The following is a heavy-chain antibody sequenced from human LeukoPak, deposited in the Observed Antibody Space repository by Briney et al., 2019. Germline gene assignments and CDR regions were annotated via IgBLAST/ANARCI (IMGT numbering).Heavy chain of an antibody. CDR2: MNPNSGNT. V-gene: IGHV1-8*01. CDR1: GYTFTSFD. D-gene: IGHD6-19*01. CDR3: ALLFRGRIAVAGNH. Sequence: ASVKVSCEASGYTFTSFDINWVRQASGQGLEWMGGMNPNSGNTDYAQEFQGRVTMTRNTSKSTAYMELSSLRSEDTAVYYCALLFRGRIAVAGNHWGQGTLVTVSS. J-gene: IGHJ5*02.